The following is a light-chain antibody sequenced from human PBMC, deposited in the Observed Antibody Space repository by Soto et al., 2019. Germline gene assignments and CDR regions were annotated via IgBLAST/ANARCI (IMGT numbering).Light chain of an antibody. CDR1: QDISNY. CDR2: DAS. V-gene: IGKV1-33*01. J-gene: IGKJ3*01. CDR3: QQYANLPCT. Sequence: DIQMTQSPSSLSASVGDRVTITCQASQDISNYLNWYQQKPGKAPKLLIYDASNLETGVPARFSGSGSGTDFTLTISSLQPEDIAIYYCQQYANLPCTFGPGTKVDIK.